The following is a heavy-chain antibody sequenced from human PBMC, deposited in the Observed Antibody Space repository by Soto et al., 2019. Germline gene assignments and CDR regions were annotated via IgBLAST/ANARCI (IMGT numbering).Heavy chain of an antibody. V-gene: IGHV3-23*01. Sequence: GGSLRLSCAASGFTFSRYAMGWVRQGPGKGLEWVAVVSIGGSTHYAGSVRGRFTISRDNSKNTLSLQMNSLTAEDTAVYFCAKRRGAGGHFDYWGQGALVTVSS. J-gene: IGHJ4*02. D-gene: IGHD2-15*01. CDR3: AKRRGAGGHFDY. CDR2: VSIGGST. CDR1: GFTFSRYA.